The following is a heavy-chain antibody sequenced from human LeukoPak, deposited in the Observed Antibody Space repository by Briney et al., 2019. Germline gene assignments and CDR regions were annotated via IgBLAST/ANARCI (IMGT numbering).Heavy chain of an antibody. D-gene: IGHD3-10*01. CDR1: GYTFTGYY. CDR2: MNPNSGNT. CDR3: ARVYGSGRSYYYYYMDV. J-gene: IGHJ6*03. V-gene: IGHV1-8*02. Sequence: GASVKVSCKASGYTFTGYYMHWVRQATGQGLEWMGWMNPNSGNTGYAQKFQGRVTMTRNTSISTAYMELSSLRSEDTAVYYCARVYGSGRSYYYYYMDVWGKGTTVTISS.